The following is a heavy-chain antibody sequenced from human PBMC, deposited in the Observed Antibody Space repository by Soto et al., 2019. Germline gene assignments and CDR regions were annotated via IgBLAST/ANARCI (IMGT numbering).Heavy chain of an antibody. Sequence: ASVKVSCKASGYTFTSYAMHWVRQAPGQRLEWMGWIDAGNGNTKYSQKFQGRVTITRDTSASTAYMELSSLRSEDTAVYYCARDLSYYGMDVWGQGTTVTVSS. J-gene: IGHJ6*02. V-gene: IGHV1-3*01. CDR2: IDAGNGNT. CDR3: ARDLSYYGMDV. CDR1: GYTFTSYA.